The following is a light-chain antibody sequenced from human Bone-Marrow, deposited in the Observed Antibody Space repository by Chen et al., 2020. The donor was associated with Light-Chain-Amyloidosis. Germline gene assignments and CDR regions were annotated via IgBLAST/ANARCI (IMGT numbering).Light chain of an antibody. Sequence: NFMLTQPHSVSESPGKKVILSCTRSSVSIATNYVQWYQQRPGSSPTTVIYEDDQRPSGVPDRCSGSIDRSSKSASLTISGMKTDDEANYYSQSYQGSSQWVFGGGTKLTVL. V-gene: IGLV6-57*01. CDR3: QSYQGSSQWV. J-gene: IGLJ3*02. CDR2: EDD. CDR1: SVSIATNY.